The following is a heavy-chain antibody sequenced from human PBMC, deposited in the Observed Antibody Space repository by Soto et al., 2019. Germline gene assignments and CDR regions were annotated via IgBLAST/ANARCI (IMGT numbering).Heavy chain of an antibody. CDR1: GGTFSTFG. Sequence: GASVKVSCKASGGTFSTFGLSWVRQAPGQGLEWVGGITPMFGTTNYAQKFQGRVTISADESMTTAYMEMRGLRSDDTAVYFCARGADRRWLQLFDYWGQGTLVTVSS. CDR3: ARGADRRWLQLFDY. CDR2: ITPMFGTT. J-gene: IGHJ4*02. V-gene: IGHV1-69*13. D-gene: IGHD5-12*01.